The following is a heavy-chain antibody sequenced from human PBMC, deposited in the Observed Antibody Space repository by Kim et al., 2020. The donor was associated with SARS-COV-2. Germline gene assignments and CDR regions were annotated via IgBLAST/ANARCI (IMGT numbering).Heavy chain of an antibody. CDR1: GFTFSSYE. D-gene: IGHD5-12*01. V-gene: IGHV3-48*03. J-gene: IGHJ6*02. CDR3: ARDCGDSGYDYSYYYGMDV. CDR2: ISSCGSTI. Sequence: GGSLRLSCAASGFTFSSYEMNWVRQAPGKGLEWVSYISSCGSTIYYADSVKGRCTISRDNAKNPLYLQMNSLRAEDTAVYYCARDCGDSGYDYSYYYGMDVWGQGTTVTVSS.